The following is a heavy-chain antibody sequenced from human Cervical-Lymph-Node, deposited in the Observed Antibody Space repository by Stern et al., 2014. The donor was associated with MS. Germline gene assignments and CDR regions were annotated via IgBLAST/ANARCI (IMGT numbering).Heavy chain of an antibody. CDR1: GGSISSSSYY. V-gene: IGHV4-39*01. CDR2: IYYSGST. Sequence: QLQLQESGPGLVKPSETLSLTCTVSGGSISSSSYYWGWIRQPPGKGLEWIGSIYYSGSTYYNPSLKSRVTLSVDTSKNHLYLKLILVTAADTAVYYCARHAITMVRGVIIYFDYWGQGTLVTVSS. D-gene: IGHD3-10*01. J-gene: IGHJ4*02. CDR3: ARHAITMVRGVIIYFDY.